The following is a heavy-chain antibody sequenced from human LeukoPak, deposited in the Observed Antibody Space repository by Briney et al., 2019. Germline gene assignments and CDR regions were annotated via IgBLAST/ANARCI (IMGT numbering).Heavy chain of an antibody. CDR2: INHSGST. D-gene: IGHD3-22*01. Sequence: SETLSLTCAVYGGSFSGYYWSWVRQPPGKGLEWIGEINHSGSTNYNPSLTSRVTISVDTSKNQFSLKLSSVTAADTAVYYCGAYYDSSGYYYWGQGTLVTVSS. J-gene: IGHJ4*02. CDR3: GAYYDSSGYYY. CDR1: GGSFSGYY. V-gene: IGHV4-34*01.